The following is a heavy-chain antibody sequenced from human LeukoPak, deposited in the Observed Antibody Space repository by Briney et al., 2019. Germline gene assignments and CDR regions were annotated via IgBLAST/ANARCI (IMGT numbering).Heavy chain of an antibody. V-gene: IGHV3-48*03. CDR3: ARHVDTAMVFDP. J-gene: IGHJ5*02. D-gene: IGHD5-18*01. CDR1: GFTFSSYE. CDR2: ISSSGSTI. Sequence: GGPLRLSCAASGFTFSSYEMNWVRQAPGKGLEWVSYISSSGSTIYYADSVKGRFTISRDNAKNSLYLQMNSLRADDTAVYYCARHVDTAMVFDPWGQGTLVIVSS.